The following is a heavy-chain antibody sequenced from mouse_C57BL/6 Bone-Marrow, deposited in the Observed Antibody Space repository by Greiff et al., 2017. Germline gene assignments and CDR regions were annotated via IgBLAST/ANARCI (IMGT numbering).Heavy chain of an antibody. Sequence: VQLQQPGAELVMPGASVKLSCKASGYTFTSYWMHWVKQRPGQGLEWIGEIDPSDSYTNYNQKFKGKSTLTVDKSSSTAYMQLSSLTSEDSAVYYCARRGLLWFSWFAYWGQGTLVTVSA. CDR3: ARRGLLWFSWFAY. V-gene: IGHV1-69*01. CDR2: IDPSDSYT. D-gene: IGHD2-2*01. CDR1: GYTFTSYW. J-gene: IGHJ3*01.